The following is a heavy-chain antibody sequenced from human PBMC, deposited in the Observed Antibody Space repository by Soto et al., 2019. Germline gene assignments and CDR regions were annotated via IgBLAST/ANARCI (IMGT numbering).Heavy chain of an antibody. D-gene: IGHD3-10*01. CDR2: VNPIVSMS. Sequence: QVQLVQSGAEVKRPGSSVKVSCKASGDTFNFYSINWVRQAPGVGLEWMGRVNPIVSMSNYAQKFHGRVTMTADKSTSTAYIELSTLMSEDTAIYYCASSHGSGYRGFDYWGQGALVTVS. CDR1: GDTFNFYS. J-gene: IGHJ4*02. CDR3: ASSHGSGYRGFDY. V-gene: IGHV1-69*02.